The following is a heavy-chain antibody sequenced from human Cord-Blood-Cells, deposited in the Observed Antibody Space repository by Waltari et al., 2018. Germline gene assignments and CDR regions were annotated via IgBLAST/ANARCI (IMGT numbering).Heavy chain of an antibody. CDR3: ARGESNSGSYDY. J-gene: IGHJ4*02. V-gene: IGHV1-69*12. Sequence: QVQLVQSGAEVKKPGSSVKVSCKASGATFSSHAIRWVRQAPGQGLEWMGGIIPIFGTANYAQKFQGRVTITADESTSTAYMGLSSLRSEDTAVYYCARGESNSGSYDYWGQGTLVTVSS. CDR1: GATFSSHA. D-gene: IGHD1-26*01. CDR2: IIPIFGTA.